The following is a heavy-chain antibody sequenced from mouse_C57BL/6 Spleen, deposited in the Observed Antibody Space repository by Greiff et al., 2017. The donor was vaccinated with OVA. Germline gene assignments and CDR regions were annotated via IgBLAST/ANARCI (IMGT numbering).Heavy chain of an antibody. CDR1: GYAFSSSW. CDR2: IYPGDGDT. J-gene: IGHJ2*01. D-gene: IGHD1-1*01. Sequence: QVQLKESGPELVKPGASVKISCKASGYAFSSSWMNWVKQRPGKGLEWIGRIYPGDGDTNYNGKFKGKATLTADKSSRTAYMQLSSLTSEDSAVYFGARTDYYYGSSGGPFDDWGQGTTLTVSS. V-gene: IGHV1-82*01. CDR3: ARTDYYYGSSGGPFDD.